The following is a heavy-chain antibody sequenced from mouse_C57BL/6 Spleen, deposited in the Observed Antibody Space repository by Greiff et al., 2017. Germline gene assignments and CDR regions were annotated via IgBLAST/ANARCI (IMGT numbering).Heavy chain of an antibody. V-gene: IGHV5-16*01. J-gene: IGHJ2*01. CDR2: INYDGSST. Sequence: EVKVVESEGGLVQPGSSMKLSCTASGFTFSDYYMAWVRQVPEKGLEWVANINYDGSSTYYLDSLKSRFIISRDNAKNILYLQMSSLKSEDTATYYCARGGWDGGYFDYWGQGTTLTVSS. CDR1: GFTFSDYY. CDR3: ARGGWDGGYFDY. D-gene: IGHD4-1*01.